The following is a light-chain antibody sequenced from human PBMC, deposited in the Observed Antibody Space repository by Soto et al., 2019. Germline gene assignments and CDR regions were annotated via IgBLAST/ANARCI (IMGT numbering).Light chain of an antibody. CDR3: KHYGSSEGA. CDR1: QSVSSSY. Sequence: EVVLTQSPEALSMAVGGRGIDLCGPSQSVSSSYLAWYQQKPGQAPRLLIYGASSRATGIPDRFFGSGSGTDFTLTFGRREPEDPPVYYCKHYGSSEGAFGQGTKVDIK. CDR2: GAS. V-gene: IGKV3-20*01. J-gene: IGKJ1*01.